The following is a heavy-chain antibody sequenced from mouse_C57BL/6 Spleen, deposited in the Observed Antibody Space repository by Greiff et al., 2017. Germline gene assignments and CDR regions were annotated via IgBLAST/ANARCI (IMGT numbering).Heavy chain of an antibody. Sequence: LQQSGPELVKPGASVKISCKASGYTFTDYYMNWVKQSHGKSLEWIGDINPNNGGTSYNQKLKGKATLTVDKSSSTAYMELRSLTSEDSAVYYCATNDYLYAMDYWGQGTSVTVSS. CDR3: ATNDYLYAMDY. D-gene: IGHD2-4*01. V-gene: IGHV1-26*01. J-gene: IGHJ4*01. CDR1: GYTFTDYY. CDR2: INPNNGGT.